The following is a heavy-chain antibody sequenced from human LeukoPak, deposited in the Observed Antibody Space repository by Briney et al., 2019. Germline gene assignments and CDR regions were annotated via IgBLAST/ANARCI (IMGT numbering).Heavy chain of an antibody. D-gene: IGHD3-3*01. Sequence: GGSLRLSCAASRFTFSSYAMSWVRQVPGKGLEWVSAISGSGGSTYYADSVKGRFTISRDNSKNTLYLQMNSLRAEDTAVYYCAKEGPLRFLEWLWGYFDYWGQGTLVTVSS. J-gene: IGHJ4*02. CDR2: ISGSGGST. V-gene: IGHV3-23*01. CDR1: RFTFSSYA. CDR3: AKEGPLRFLEWLWGYFDY.